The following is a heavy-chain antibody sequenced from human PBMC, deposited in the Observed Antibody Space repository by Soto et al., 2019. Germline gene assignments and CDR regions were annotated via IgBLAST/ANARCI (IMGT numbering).Heavy chain of an antibody. J-gene: IGHJ4*02. CDR3: AIVPSNYYDSSGYYFPIFDY. Sequence: GASVKVSCKVSGYTLTELSMHWVRQAPGKGLEWMGGFDPEDGETIYAQKFQGRVTMTEDTSTDTAYMELSSLRSEDTAVYYCAIVPSNYYDSSGYYFPIFDYWGQGTLVTVSS. V-gene: IGHV1-24*01. CDR2: FDPEDGET. CDR1: GYTLTELS. D-gene: IGHD3-22*01.